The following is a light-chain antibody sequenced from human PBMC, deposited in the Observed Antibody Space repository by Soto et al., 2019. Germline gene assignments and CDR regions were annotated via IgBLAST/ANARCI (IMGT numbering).Light chain of an antibody. Sequence: QSALTQPASVSGSPGRSITISCTGTSSDVGGYDYVSWYQQHPGKAPKFMIYEVSNRPSGVSNRFSGSKSGNTASLTISGLQAEDEADYYCSSYTSSSTPWVFGGGTKLTVL. V-gene: IGLV2-14*01. CDR2: EVS. CDR3: SSYTSSSTPWV. J-gene: IGLJ3*02. CDR1: SSDVGGYDY.